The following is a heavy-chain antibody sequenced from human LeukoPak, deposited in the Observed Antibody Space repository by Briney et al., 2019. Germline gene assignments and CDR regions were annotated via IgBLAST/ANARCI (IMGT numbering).Heavy chain of an antibody. J-gene: IGHJ5*01. V-gene: IGHV4-59*13. Sequence: PSETLSLTCTVSGVSMSNCYWYWIRQPPGKGLECIGSIYYSGITNYNPSLKSRVTISVDTSKNQFSLRLSSVTAADTAVYYCARDRATLGWFDFWGQGILVTVSS. CDR1: GVSMSNCY. CDR2: IYYSGIT. CDR3: ARDRATLGWFDF. D-gene: IGHD1-26*01.